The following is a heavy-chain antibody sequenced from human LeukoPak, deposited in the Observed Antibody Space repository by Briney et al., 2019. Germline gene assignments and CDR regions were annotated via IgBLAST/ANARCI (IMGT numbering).Heavy chain of an antibody. D-gene: IGHD2-2*01. CDR2: IYYSGST. V-gene: IGHV4-30-4*01. J-gene: IGHJ4*02. CDR3: ARIPLYCSSTSCSSFHFDY. Sequence: SETLSLTCTVSGGSISSGDYYWSWLRQPPGKGLEWLGYIYYSGSTYYNPSLKSRVTISVDTSKNQFSLKLSSVTAADTAVYYCARIPLYCSSTSCSSFHFDYWGQGTLVTVSS. CDR1: GGSISSGDYY.